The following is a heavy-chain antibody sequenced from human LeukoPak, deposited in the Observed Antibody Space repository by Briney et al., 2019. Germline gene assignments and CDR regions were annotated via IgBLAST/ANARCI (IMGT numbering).Heavy chain of an antibody. CDR2: FDPEEGET. V-gene: IGHV1-24*01. J-gene: IGHJ3*02. Sequence: ASVKVSCKVSGYTLTELSMHWVRQAPGKGLEWMGGFDPEEGETIYAQKFQGRVTMTEDTSTDTAYMELSSLRSEDTAVYYRATGALTTVTTPHAFDIWGQGTMVTVSS. CDR3: ATGALTTVTTPHAFDI. D-gene: IGHD4-17*01. CDR1: GYTLTELS.